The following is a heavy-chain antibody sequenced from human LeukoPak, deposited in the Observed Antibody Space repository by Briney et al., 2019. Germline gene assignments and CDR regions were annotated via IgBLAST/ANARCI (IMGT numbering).Heavy chain of an antibody. CDR3: ARVRDSSGYYYGGVDY. Sequence: ASVKVSCKASGYTFTSYGISWVRQAPGQGLEWMGWISAYNGNTNYAQKLQGRVTMTTDTSTSTAYMELRSLRSDDTAVYYCARVRDSSGYYYGGVDYWGQGTLVTVSS. D-gene: IGHD3-22*01. V-gene: IGHV1-18*01. CDR2: ISAYNGNT. J-gene: IGHJ4*02. CDR1: GYTFTSYG.